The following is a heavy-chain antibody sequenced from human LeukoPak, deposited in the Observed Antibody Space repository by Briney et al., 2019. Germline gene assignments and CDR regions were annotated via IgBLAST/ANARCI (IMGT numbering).Heavy chain of an antibody. CDR3: AKDSWYDSSGYYWDY. CDR2: ISASGGST. D-gene: IGHD3-22*01. J-gene: IGHJ4*02. V-gene: IGHV3-23*01. CDR1: GFTFTSYA. Sequence: GGSLRLSCAASGFTFTSYAMTWVRQAPGKGLEWVSSISASGGSTYYADSVKGWFIISRDNSKNILYLQMDSLRVEDTAVYYCAKDSWYDSSGYYWDYWGQGTLVTVSS.